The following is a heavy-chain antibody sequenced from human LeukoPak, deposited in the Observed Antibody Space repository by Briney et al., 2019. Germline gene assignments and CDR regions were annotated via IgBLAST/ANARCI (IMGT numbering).Heavy chain of an antibody. CDR1: GGTFSSYA. CDR3: ARDVLGAGAFDI. D-gene: IGHD1-26*01. J-gene: IGHJ3*02. V-gene: IGHV1-69*01. Sequence: SVKVSCKASGGTFSSYAISWVRQAPGQGLEWMGGIIPIFGTANYAQKFQGRVTITADESTSTAYMELSSLRSEDTAVYYCARDVLGAGAFDIWGQGTMVTVSS. CDR2: IIPIFGTA.